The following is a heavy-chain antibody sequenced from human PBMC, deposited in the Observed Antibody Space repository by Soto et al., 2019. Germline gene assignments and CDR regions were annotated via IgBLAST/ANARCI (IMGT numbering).Heavy chain of an antibody. CDR3: TRTYCSSTSCYRDYYYYGMDV. CDR1: GFTFGDYA. CDR2: IRSKAYGGTT. D-gene: IGHD2-2*01. J-gene: IGHJ6*02. Sequence: QPGGSLRLSCTASGFTFGDYAMSWVRQAPGKGLEWVGFIRSKAYGGTTEYAASVKGRFTISRDDSKSIAYLQMNSLKTEDTAVYYCTRTYCSSTSCYRDYYYYGMDVWGQGTTVTVSS. V-gene: IGHV3-49*04.